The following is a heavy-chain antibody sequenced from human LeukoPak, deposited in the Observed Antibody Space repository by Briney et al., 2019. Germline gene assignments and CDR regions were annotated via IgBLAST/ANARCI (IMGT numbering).Heavy chain of an antibody. CDR2: MNPNSGIT. J-gene: IGHJ6*03. V-gene: IGHV1-8*03. CDR3: ARARRGSSSAYYYYYMDV. CDR1: GYTYTSYA. D-gene: IGHD6-6*01. Sequence: DSVKVSCTASGYTYTSYAINWVRQATGQGVEWLGGMNPNSGITGYAHKFQGKVTITRYTSISTAYMELSSLRSEDTAVYDCARARRGSSSAYYYYYMDVWGKGTTVTVSS.